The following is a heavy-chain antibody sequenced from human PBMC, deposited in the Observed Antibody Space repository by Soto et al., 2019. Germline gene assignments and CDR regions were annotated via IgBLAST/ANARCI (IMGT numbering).Heavy chain of an antibody. J-gene: IGHJ5*02. V-gene: IGHV4-39*01. CDR2: IYYSGST. Sequence: QLQLQESGPGLVKPSETLSLTCTVSGGSISSRGYYWGWIRQPPGKGLEWIGTIYYSGSTYYNPSLKSRGTISVDTSKTQFSLKLSSVTAADTAVYYCATSNWFDPWGQGTLVTVSS. CDR3: ATSNWFDP. CDR1: GGSISSRGYY.